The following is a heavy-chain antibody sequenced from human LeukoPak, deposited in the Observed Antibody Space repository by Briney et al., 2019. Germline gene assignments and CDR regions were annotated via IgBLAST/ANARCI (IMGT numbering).Heavy chain of an antibody. CDR1: GYTFTSYY. V-gene: IGHV1-46*01. CDR3: ARDFWSGYSRTAGMDV. Sequence: GASVKVSCKASGYTFTSYYMHWARQAPGQGLEWMGIINPSGGSTSYAQKFQGRVTMTRDTSTSTVYMELSSLRSEDTAVYYCARDFWSGYSRTAGMDVWGQGTTVTVSS. D-gene: IGHD3-3*01. CDR2: INPSGGST. J-gene: IGHJ6*02.